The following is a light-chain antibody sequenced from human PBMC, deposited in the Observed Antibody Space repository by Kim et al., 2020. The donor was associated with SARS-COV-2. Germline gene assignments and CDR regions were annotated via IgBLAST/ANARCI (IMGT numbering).Light chain of an antibody. CDR1: SSNIGNNS. CDR3: GTWDSSLSAGV. Sequence: GQKVTISCSGSSSNIGNNSVSWYQQLPGTAPKLLIYDNNKRPSGIPDRFSGSKSGTSATLGITGLQTGDEADYYCGTWDSSLSAGVFGTGTKVTVL. V-gene: IGLV1-51*01. J-gene: IGLJ1*01. CDR2: DNN.